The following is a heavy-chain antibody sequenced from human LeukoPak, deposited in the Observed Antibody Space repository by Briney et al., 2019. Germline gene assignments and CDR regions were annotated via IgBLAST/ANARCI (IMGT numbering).Heavy chain of an antibody. CDR1: GFTFGNYA. V-gene: IGHV3-23*01. D-gene: IGHD3-16*01. Sequence: GGSLRLSCATSGFTFGNYAMTWVRQAPGKGLEWASGISGSGGGSYYTDSVKGRFTISRDNSKNTLYLQMNSLRAEDTAVYYCAKDSENSYTYYFDYWGQGTLVTVSS. J-gene: IGHJ4*02. CDR2: ISGSGGGS. CDR3: AKDSENSYTYYFDY.